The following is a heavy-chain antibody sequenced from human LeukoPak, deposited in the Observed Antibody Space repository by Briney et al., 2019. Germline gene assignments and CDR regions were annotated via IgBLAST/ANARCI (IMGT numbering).Heavy chain of an antibody. CDR1: GFTFSSYD. V-gene: IGHV3-23*01. CDR3: AKGGNSGYYSFFGY. J-gene: IGHJ4*02. D-gene: IGHD3-22*01. CDR2: ISGSGGST. Sequence: AGGSLRLSCAASGFTFSSYDMSWVRQTPGKGLEWVSVISGSGGSTYYADSVKGRFTISRDNSKNTLYLQMNSLRAEDTAVYYCAKGGNSGYYSFFGYWGQGTLVTVSS.